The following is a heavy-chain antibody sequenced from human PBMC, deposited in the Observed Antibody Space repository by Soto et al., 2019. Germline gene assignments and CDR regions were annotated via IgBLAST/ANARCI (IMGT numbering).Heavy chain of an antibody. Sequence: ASVKVSCKASGGTFSSYAISWVRQAPGQGLEWMGGIIPIFGTANYAQKFQGRVTITADESTSTAYMELSSLRSEDTAVYYCQIHCISTSCPLDYWGQGTLVTVSS. V-gene: IGHV1-69*13. CDR1: GGTFSSYA. J-gene: IGHJ4*02. D-gene: IGHD2-2*01. CDR2: IIPIFGTA. CDR3: QIHCISTSCPLDY.